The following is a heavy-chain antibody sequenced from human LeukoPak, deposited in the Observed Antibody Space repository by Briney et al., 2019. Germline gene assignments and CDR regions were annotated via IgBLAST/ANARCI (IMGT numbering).Heavy chain of an antibody. Sequence: SETLSLTCTVSGGSISSSSYYWGWIRQSPGKGLEWIGYIYYSGSTNYNPSLKSRVTISVDTSKNQFSLKLSSVTAADTAVYYCAREVYIYYDSSGHLDYWGQGTLVTVSS. CDR3: AREVYIYYDSSGHLDY. V-gene: IGHV4-61*01. J-gene: IGHJ4*02. CDR2: IYYSGST. CDR1: GGSISSSSYY. D-gene: IGHD3-22*01.